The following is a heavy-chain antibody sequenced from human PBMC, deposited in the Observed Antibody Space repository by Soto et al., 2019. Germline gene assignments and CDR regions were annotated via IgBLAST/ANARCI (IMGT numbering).Heavy chain of an antibody. Sequence: PRGSLLLSCASSVFTFSSYAMPWVRQAPGKGLDSVAVISYDGSNQYYADSVEGRFTISRDNSKKTLYLQMNSLRAEDTAVYYCAREGATYFDYWGQGTMVTVSS. CDR1: VFTFSSYA. CDR2: ISYDGSNQ. V-gene: IGHV3-30-3*01. D-gene: IGHD1-26*01. J-gene: IGHJ4*02. CDR3: AREGATYFDY.